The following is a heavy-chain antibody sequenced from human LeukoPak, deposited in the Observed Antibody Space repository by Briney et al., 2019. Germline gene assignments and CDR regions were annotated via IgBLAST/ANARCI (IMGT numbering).Heavy chain of an antibody. CDR3: ARDSAYSSGWTFDY. CDR2: IWYDGSNK. J-gene: IGHJ4*02. D-gene: IGHD6-19*01. V-gene: IGHV3-33*08. CDR1: GFTFSSYG. Sequence: PGGSLRLSCAASGFTFSSYGMPWVRQAPGKGLEWVAVIWYDGSNKYYADSVKGRFTISRDNSKNTLYLQMNSLRAEDTAVYYCARDSAYSSGWTFDYWGQGTLVTVSS.